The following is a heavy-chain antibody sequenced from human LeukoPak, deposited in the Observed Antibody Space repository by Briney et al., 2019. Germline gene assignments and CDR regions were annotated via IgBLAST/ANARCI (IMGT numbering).Heavy chain of an antibody. D-gene: IGHD3-3*01. CDR3: ARALRIETFGVRRYYYHAMNL. CDR2: INPSSLGT. CDR1: GYTFTNYY. V-gene: IGHV1-46*01. J-gene: IGHJ6*02. Sequence: ASVKVSCKASGYTFTNYYMDWVRQAPGQGLEWMGVINPSSLGTTYAQRFQGRVTMTTDTSTSTVYMDLSSLRSEDTAVYYCARALRIETFGVRRYYYHAMNLWGQGTTVTVSS.